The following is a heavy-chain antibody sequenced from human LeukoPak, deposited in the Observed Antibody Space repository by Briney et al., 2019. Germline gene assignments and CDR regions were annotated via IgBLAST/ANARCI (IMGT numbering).Heavy chain of an antibody. D-gene: IGHD2-2*02. Sequence: RASVTVSCTASGYTFTGHFMHWVRQAPGQGLEWMGWIEPKSGGTHYGHKFQGGVTMTRDTSMSTAYMELSRLKADDTAVYYCAREMGVVPTAIPTVDSWGQGTLVTVSS. V-gene: IGHV1-2*02. CDR2: IEPKSGGT. CDR1: GYTFTGHF. CDR3: AREMGVVPTAIPTVDS. J-gene: IGHJ4*02.